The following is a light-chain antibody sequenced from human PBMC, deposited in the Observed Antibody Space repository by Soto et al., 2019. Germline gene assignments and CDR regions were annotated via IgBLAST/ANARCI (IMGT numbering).Light chain of an antibody. J-gene: IGKJ3*01. Sequence: EIVLTQSPVTLSLSPGERATLSCRASQSISSYLAWYQQKPGQTPRLLIYDASNRATGIPARFSGSGSGTDFPLTISSLEPEDFAVYYCQQRSNWPLTFGPGTKVDIK. CDR1: QSISSY. V-gene: IGKV3-11*01. CDR2: DAS. CDR3: QQRSNWPLT.